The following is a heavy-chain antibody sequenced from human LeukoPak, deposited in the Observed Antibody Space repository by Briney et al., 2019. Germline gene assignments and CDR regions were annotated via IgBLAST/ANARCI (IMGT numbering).Heavy chain of an antibody. Sequence: ASVKVSCKASGYPFANFAISWVRQARGQGLEWVGWISGDKGPTYYAPKLQGRVTLTTDTSTTTAYMELTNLRSDDTAVYYCARARASSVAATDYFDYWGQGTLVTVSS. V-gene: IGHV1-18*01. J-gene: IGHJ4*02. CDR2: ISGDKGPT. CDR1: GYPFANFA. CDR3: ARARASSVAATDYFDY. D-gene: IGHD6-19*01.